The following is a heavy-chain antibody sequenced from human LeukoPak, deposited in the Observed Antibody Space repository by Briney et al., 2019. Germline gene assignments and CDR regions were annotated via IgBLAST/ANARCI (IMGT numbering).Heavy chain of an antibody. J-gene: IGHJ4*02. CDR1: GLSVNREW. D-gene: IGHD3-10*01. CDR2: SNEDGSFT. CDR3: ATFGDAWRKSY. Sequence: GGSLRLSCAASGLSVNREWMHWVRQSPGEGLMWVPRSNEDGSFTGYADSVKGRFTISKDSAKNILYLYMNSLRVDDTAVYYCATFGDAWRKSYWGQGSLVTVSS. V-gene: IGHV3-74*01.